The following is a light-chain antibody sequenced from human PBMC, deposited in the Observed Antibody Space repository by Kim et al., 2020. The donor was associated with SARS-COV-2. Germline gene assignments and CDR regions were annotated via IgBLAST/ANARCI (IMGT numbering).Light chain of an antibody. V-gene: IGLV2-18*02. Sequence: QSVTISCTGTSSDVGSYNRVSWYQQPPGTAPKRMIYEVSNRPSGVPERFSGSKSGNTASLTISGLQAEDEADYYCSSYTSSSTLYVFGTGTKVTVL. CDR2: EVS. CDR1: SSDVGSYNR. CDR3: SSYTSSSTLYV. J-gene: IGLJ1*01.